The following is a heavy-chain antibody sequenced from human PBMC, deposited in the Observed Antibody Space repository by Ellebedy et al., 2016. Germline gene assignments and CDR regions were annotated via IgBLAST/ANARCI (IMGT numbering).Heavy chain of an antibody. D-gene: IGHD3-10*01. Sequence: LRLSXSVSGDSIATGDSYWSWIRQSPGKGLEWIGYIYDTGSTYSNPSLKSRVTISVDTSKNQVSLKLRYMTAADTAVYYCARDYLYGSGMDYWGQGTLVTVSS. CDR3: ARDYLYGSGMDY. CDR1: GDSIATGDSY. CDR2: IYDTGST. J-gene: IGHJ4*02. V-gene: IGHV4-30-4*01.